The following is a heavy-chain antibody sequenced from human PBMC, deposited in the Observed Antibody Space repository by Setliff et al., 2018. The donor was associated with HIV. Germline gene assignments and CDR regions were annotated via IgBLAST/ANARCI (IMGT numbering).Heavy chain of an antibody. D-gene: IGHD4-4*01. V-gene: IGHV3-23*01. CDR2: ISGSGDIT. CDR3: AKTQTVITVYGPFDS. Sequence: LRLSCAASGFSFRSYAVSWVRQAPGKGLEWVSVISGSGDITYYRESVKGRFTVSRDNSNNMVYLQMNSLRAEDTAMYYCAKTQTVITVYGPFDSWGQGTPVTVS. J-gene: IGHJ4*02. CDR1: GFSFRSYA.